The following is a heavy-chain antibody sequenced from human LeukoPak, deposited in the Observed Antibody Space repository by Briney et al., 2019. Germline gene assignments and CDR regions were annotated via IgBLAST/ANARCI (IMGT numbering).Heavy chain of an antibody. D-gene: IGHD2-2*01. V-gene: IGHV3-23*01. CDR3: AKDSANAWPDY. Sequence: GGSLRLSCAASGFTFSSYAMSWVRQAPGKGLEWVSTISSSGASTYYADSVKGRFTISRDNSKNTLYLQMNSLRAEDTAVYCCAKDSANAWPDYWGQGTLVTVSS. CDR2: ISSSGAST. CDR1: GFTFSSYA. J-gene: IGHJ4*02.